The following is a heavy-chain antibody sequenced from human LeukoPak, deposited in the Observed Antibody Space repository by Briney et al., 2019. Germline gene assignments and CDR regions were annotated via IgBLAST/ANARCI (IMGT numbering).Heavy chain of an antibody. CDR3: ARDHEYSTGWYFDY. D-gene: IGHD6-19*01. V-gene: IGHV3-48*03. J-gene: IGHJ4*02. CDR2: ISSGGSTI. Sequence: GGSLRLSCAASGFTLSSYEMNWVRQAPGKGLEWISYISSGGSTIYYADSVRDRFTISRDNAKNSLFLQMNSLRAEDTALYFCARDHEYSTGWYFDYWGQGTLVTVSS. CDR1: GFTLSSYE.